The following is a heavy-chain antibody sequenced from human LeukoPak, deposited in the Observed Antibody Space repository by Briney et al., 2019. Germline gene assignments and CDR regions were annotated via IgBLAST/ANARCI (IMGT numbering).Heavy chain of an antibody. D-gene: IGHD1-1*01. CDR2: ISSSSDYI. J-gene: IGHJ3*02. CDR3: ARGGLIQRHAFDI. CDR1: GFTFNNYI. Sequence: PGGSLRLSCAASGFTFNNYIMNWVRQAPGKGLEWVSSISSSSDYIYYADSVKGRFTISRDNAKNSLYLQMNSLRGEDTALYYCARGGLIQRHAFDIWGQGTMVTVSS. V-gene: IGHV3-21*04.